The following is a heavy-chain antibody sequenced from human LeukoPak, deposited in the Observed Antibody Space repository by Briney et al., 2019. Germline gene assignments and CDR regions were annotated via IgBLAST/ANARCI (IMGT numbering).Heavy chain of an antibody. J-gene: IGHJ4*02. V-gene: IGHV3-30*02. D-gene: IGHD6-19*01. CDR3: AKREAVAGMSDFDY. Sequence: GGSLRLSCAASGFTFRNYAMHWVRQAPGKGLEWVAFIRYGGGEIYYADSVKGRFTISRDNSKNTLYLQIDSLRAEDTAVYYCAKREAVAGMSDFDYWGQGTLVTISS. CDR1: GFTFRNYA. CDR2: IRYGGGEI.